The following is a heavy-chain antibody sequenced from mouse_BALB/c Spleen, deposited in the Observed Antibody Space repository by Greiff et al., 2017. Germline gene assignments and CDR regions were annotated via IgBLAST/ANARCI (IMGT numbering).Heavy chain of an antibody. CDR3: ARGYGNSLDY. D-gene: IGHD2-1*01. V-gene: IGHV5-17*02. CDR1: GFTFSSFG. Sequence: EVKVVESGGGLVQPGGSRKLSCAASGFTFSSFGMHWVRQAPEKGLEWVAYISSGSSTIYYADTVKGRFTISRDNPKNTLFLQMTSLRSEDTAMYYCARGYGNSLDYWGQGTTLTVSS. J-gene: IGHJ2*01. CDR2: ISSGSSTI.